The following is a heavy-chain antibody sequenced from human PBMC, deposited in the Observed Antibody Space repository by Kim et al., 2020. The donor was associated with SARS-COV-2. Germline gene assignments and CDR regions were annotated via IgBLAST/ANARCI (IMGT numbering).Heavy chain of an antibody. Sequence: VKGRCAIYRDNSKNTLYLQMNSLRAEDTAVYYCARDGLYSSSSWGLEFDYWGQGTLVTVSS. D-gene: IGHD6-6*01. CDR3: ARDGLYSSSSWGLEFDY. J-gene: IGHJ4*02. V-gene: IGHV3-23*01.